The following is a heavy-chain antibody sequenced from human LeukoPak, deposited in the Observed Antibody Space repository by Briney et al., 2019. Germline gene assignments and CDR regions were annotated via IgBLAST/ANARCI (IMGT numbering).Heavy chain of an antibody. D-gene: IGHD3-22*01. CDR2: IYHSGST. J-gene: IGHJ1*01. CDR3: ASGMIPFQH. CDR1: GGSISSGGYS. Sequence: TSQTLSLTCAVSGGSISSGGYSWSWIRQPPGKGLEWIGYIYHSGSTYYNPSLKSRVTISVDRSKNQFSLKLTSVTAADTAVYYCASGMIPFQHWGQGTLVIVSS. V-gene: IGHV4-30-2*01.